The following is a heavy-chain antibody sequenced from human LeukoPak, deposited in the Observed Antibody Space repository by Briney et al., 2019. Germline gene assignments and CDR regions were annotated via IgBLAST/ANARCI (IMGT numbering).Heavy chain of an antibody. D-gene: IGHD6-13*01. CDR3: ARGGRSSSSWYVIY. J-gene: IGHJ4*02. CDR1: GFTFSSYA. Sequence: GGSLRLSCAASGFTFSSYAMHWVRQAPGKGLEYVSAISSNGGSTYYANSVKGRFTISRDNSKNTLYLQMGSLRAEDMAAYYCARGGRSSSSWYVIYWGQGTLVTVSS. CDR2: ISSNGGST. V-gene: IGHV3-64*01.